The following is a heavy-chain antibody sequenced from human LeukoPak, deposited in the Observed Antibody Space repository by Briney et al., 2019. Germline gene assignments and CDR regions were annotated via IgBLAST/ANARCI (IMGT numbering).Heavy chain of an antibody. D-gene: IGHD6-6*01. Sequence: SETLSLTCTVSGGSISSYYWSWIRQPPGKGLEWIGYIYYSGSTNYNPSLKSRVTISVDTSKNQFSLKLSSVTAADTAVYYCARGSRSYEISDYWGQGTLVTVSS. CDR2: IYYSGST. V-gene: IGHV4-59*12. CDR3: ARGSRSYEISDY. J-gene: IGHJ4*02. CDR1: GGSISSYY.